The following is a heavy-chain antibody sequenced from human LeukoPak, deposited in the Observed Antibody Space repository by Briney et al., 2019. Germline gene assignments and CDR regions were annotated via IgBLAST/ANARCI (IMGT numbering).Heavy chain of an antibody. CDR3: ARLPAARLISGAFDI. J-gene: IGHJ3*02. Sequence: SETLSLTCTVSSGSFGSYYWSWIRHPPGKGLEWIGYIYYSGNTNYDPSLKSRVTISVDTSKNQFSLKMSSVTAADTALYYCARLPAARLISGAFDIWGQGTMDTVSS. V-gene: IGHV4-59*01. D-gene: IGHD1-20*01. CDR1: SGSFGSYY. CDR2: IYYSGNT.